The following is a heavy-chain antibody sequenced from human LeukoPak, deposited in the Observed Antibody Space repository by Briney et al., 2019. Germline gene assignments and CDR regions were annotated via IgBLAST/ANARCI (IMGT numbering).Heavy chain of an antibody. V-gene: IGHV4-38-2*02. CDR2: IYHSGST. D-gene: IGHD6-19*01. Sequence: SETLSLTCTVSGYSISSGYYWGWIRQPPGKGLEWIGSIYHSGSTYYNPSLKSRVTISVDTSKNQFSLKLSSVTAADTAVYYCARDVSGWHHFDPWGQGTLVTVSS. CDR3: ARDVSGWHHFDP. CDR1: GYSISSGYY. J-gene: IGHJ5*02.